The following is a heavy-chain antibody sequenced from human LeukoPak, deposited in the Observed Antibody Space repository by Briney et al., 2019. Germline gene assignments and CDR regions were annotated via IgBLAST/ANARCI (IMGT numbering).Heavy chain of an antibody. J-gene: IGHJ4*02. CDR2: ISWNSGSI. CDR1: GFTFDDYA. CDR3: AKAGGCSGGSCYFDY. V-gene: IGHV3-9*01. D-gene: IGHD2-15*01. Sequence: PGGSLRLSCAASGFTFDDYAMHWVRQAPGKGLEWVSGISWNSGSIGYADSVKGRFTISRDNAKNSLYLQMNSLRAEDTALYYCAKAGGCSGGSCYFDYWGQGTLVTVSS.